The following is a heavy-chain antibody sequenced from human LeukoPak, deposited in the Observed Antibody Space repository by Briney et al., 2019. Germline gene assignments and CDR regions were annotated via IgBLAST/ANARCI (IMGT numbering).Heavy chain of an antibody. CDR1: GFTFSSYW. CDR3: ARDSGRGAFFDY. D-gene: IGHD5-24*01. CDR2: INTDGSST. Sequence: GGSLRLSCAASGFTFSSYWMHWVRHAPGKGLVWVSRINTDGSSTTYADSVKGRFTISRDNAKNTLYLQMNSLRAEDTAVYYCARDSGRGAFFDYCGQGTLVTVSS. V-gene: IGHV3-74*01. J-gene: IGHJ4*02.